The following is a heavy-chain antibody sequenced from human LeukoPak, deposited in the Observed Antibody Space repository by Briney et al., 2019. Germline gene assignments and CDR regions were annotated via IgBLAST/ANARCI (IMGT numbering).Heavy chain of an antibody. V-gene: IGHV4-59*01. CDR2: TYYSGST. J-gene: IGHJ3*02. Sequence: SETLSLTCTVSGGSISSYYWSWIRQPPGKGLEWIGYTYYSGSTNYNPSLKSRVTISVDTSKNQFSLKLSSVTAADTAVYYCARARNDAFDIWGQGTMVTVSS. CDR1: GGSISSYY. CDR3: ARARNDAFDI.